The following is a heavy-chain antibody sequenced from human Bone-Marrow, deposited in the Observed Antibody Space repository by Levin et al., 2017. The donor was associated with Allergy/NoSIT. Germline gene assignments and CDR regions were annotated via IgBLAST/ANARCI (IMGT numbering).Heavy chain of an antibody. CDR3: ARDLQHHVFWSGYYTPVAY. CDR2: INTNSGNP. J-gene: IGHJ4*02. CDR1: GYNFMNYA. D-gene: IGHD3-3*01. Sequence: GASVKVSCKTSGYNFMNYAINWVRQAPGQGLEWMGWINTNSGNPSYAQDFTGRLVFSLDTSVSTAYLEISGLKTEDTGVYYCARDLQHHVFWSGYYTPVAYWGQGTLVTVSP. V-gene: IGHV7-4-1*02.